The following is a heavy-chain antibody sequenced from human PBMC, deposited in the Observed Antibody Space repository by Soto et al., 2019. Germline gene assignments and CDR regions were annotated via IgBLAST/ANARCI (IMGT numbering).Heavy chain of an antibody. J-gene: IGHJ4*02. CDR2: IIPIFGTA. V-gene: IGHV1-69*13. Sequence: ASVKVSCKASGGTFSSYAISWVRQAPGQGLEWMGGIIPIFGTANYAQKFQGRVTITADESTSTAYMELSSLRSEDTAVYYCARDPFPNSSSFDYWGQGTLVTVSS. CDR3: ARDPFPNSSSFDY. CDR1: GGTFSSYA. D-gene: IGHD6-6*01.